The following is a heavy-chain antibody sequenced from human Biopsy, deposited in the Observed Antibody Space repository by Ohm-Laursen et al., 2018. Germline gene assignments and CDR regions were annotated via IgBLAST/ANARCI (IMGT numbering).Heavy chain of an antibody. Sequence: SLRLSCAASGFTFSDYYMNWIRQAPGKGLEWVSFNTNTGRTVYADSVKGRFTIPRDNADNSLHLQMKSLRAEDTAVYYCARELGNGMDVWGQGTPVTVSS. J-gene: IGHJ6*02. CDR2: NTNTGRTV. CDR3: ARELGNGMDV. CDR1: GFTFSDYY. V-gene: IGHV3-11*01.